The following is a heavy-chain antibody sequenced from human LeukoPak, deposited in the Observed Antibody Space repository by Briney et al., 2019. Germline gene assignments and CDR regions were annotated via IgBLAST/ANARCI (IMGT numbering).Heavy chain of an antibody. V-gene: IGHV5-51*01. D-gene: IGHD3-22*01. Sequence: GESLKISCKGSGYGFTSYWIGWVRQMPGKGLEWMGIIYPGDSDTRYSPSFQGQVTISADKSISTAYLQWSSLKASDTAMYYCARRRTYYYDPPGYWGQGTLVTVSS. J-gene: IGHJ4*02. CDR2: IYPGDSDT. CDR3: ARRRTYYYDPPGY. CDR1: GYGFTSYW.